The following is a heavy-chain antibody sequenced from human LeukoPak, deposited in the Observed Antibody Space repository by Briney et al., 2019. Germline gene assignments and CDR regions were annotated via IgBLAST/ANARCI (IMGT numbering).Heavy chain of an antibody. V-gene: IGHV3-23*01. Sequence: QPGGSLRLSCAASEFTFSTYAMSWVRQAPGKGLEWVSAISGSGGSTYYADSVKGRFTISRDNSKNTLYLQMNSLRAEDTAVYYCAKEPLWFGESLDYWGQGTLVTVSS. J-gene: IGHJ4*02. CDR2: ISGSGGST. D-gene: IGHD3-10*01. CDR1: EFTFSTYA. CDR3: AKEPLWFGESLDY.